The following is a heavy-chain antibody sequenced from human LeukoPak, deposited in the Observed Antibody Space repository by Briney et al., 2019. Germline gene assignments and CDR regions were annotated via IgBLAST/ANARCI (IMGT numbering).Heavy chain of an antibody. CDR3: ARAAWFDH. V-gene: IGHV4-59*01. Sequence: SETLSLTCTVSGGPISSYYWSWIRQPPGKGLEWIGYIYYSGSTNYNPSLKSRVTISVDTSKNQFALKLSSVTAADTAVYYCARAAWFDHWGQGTLVTVSS. CDR1: GGPISSYY. J-gene: IGHJ5*02. CDR2: IYYSGST.